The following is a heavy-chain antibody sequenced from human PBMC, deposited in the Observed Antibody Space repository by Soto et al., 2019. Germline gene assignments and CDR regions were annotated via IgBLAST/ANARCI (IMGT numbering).Heavy chain of an antibody. V-gene: IGHV3-7*03. D-gene: IGHD3-10*01. CDR2: IKEDGSEK. CDR1: GFTFSSYA. Sequence: PGGSLRLSCAASGFTFSSYAMSWVHQAPGKGLEWVANIKEDGSEKYYADSVKGRFTISRDNAKNSLYLQMNSLRAEDTAVYYCAKWDMTMVRGVVNYYGMDVWGQGTTVTVSS. CDR3: AKWDMTMVRGVVNYYGMDV. J-gene: IGHJ6*02.